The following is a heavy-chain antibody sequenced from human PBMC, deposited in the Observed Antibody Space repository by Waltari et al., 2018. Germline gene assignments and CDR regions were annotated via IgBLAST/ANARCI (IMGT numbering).Heavy chain of an antibody. J-gene: IGHJ4*02. V-gene: IGHV3-30*18. Sequence: QVQLVESGGGVVQPGRSLRLSCAASGFTFSSYGMPWVRQAPGKGLEWVAVISYDGSNKYYADSVKGRVTISRDNSKNTLYLQMNSLRAEDTAVYYCAKDVGYYFDYWGQGTLVTVSS. CDR1: GFTFSSYG. D-gene: IGHD3-10*01. CDR2: ISYDGSNK. CDR3: AKDVGYYFDY.